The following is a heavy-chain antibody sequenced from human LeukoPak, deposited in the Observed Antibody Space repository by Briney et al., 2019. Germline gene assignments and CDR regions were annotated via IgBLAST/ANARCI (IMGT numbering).Heavy chain of an antibody. J-gene: IGHJ3*02. CDR1: GGSISSSSYY. D-gene: IGHD3-3*01. V-gene: IGHV4-39*01. CDR3: AGYYDFWSGYYSATTDAFDI. CDR2: IYYSGST. Sequence: PSETLSLTCTVSGGSISSSSYYWGWIRQPPGKGLEWIGSIYYSGSTYYNASLKSRVTISVDTSKNQFSLKLSSVTAADTAVYYCAGYYDFWSGYYSATTDAFDIWGQGTMVTVSS.